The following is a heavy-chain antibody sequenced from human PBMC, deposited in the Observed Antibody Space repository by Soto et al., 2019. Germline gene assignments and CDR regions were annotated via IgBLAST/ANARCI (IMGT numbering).Heavy chain of an antibody. CDR1: GGTFSSYT. CDR2: IIPILGIA. J-gene: IGHJ3*02. CDR3: XXDSYAASAXDI. V-gene: IGHV1-69*02. D-gene: IGHD3-22*01. Sequence: QVQLVQSGAEVKKPGSSVKVSCKASGGTFSSYTISWVRQAPGQGLEWMGRIIPILGIANYAXXXXXRVTXXXXXXXXXXXXXXXXXXXXXXAVXXXXXDSYAASAXDIWGQGTMVTVSS.